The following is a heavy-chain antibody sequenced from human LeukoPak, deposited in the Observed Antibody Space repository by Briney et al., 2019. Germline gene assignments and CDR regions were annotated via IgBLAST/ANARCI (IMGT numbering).Heavy chain of an antibody. CDR3: ARGPDYDILTGYPDYYYYYMDV. D-gene: IGHD3-9*01. Sequence: GASVKVSCKASGYTFTSYYMHWVRQAPGQGLEWMGIINPSGGSTSYAQKFQGRVTMTRDMSTSTVYMELSSLRSEDTAVYYCARGPDYDILTGYPDYYYYYMDVWGKGTTVTISS. J-gene: IGHJ6*03. CDR1: GYTFTSYY. CDR2: INPSGGST. V-gene: IGHV1-46*01.